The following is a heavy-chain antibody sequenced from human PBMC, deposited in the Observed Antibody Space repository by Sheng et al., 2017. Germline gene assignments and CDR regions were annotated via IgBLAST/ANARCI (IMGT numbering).Heavy chain of an antibody. V-gene: IGHV3-72*01. CDR2: TKNKAQGYTT. Sequence: PGGSLRLSCAASGFTFSDHYMDWVRQAPGKGLEWVGRTKNKAQGYTTEYATSLKDRFTISRDDSKNSLFLQMNSLRAEDTAVYYCARDHEGRPFDDWGQGTLVTVSS. D-gene: IGHD3-10*01. CDR3: ARDHEGRPFDD. CDR1: GFTFSDHY. J-gene: IGHJ4*02.